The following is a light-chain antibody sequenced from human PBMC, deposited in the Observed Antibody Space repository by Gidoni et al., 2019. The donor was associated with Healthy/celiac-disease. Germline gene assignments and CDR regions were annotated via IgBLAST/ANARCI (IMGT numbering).Light chain of an antibody. CDR3: HLGYT. CDR2: KAS. J-gene: IGKJ2*01. CDR1: QSISSW. V-gene: IGKV1-5*03. Sequence: DIQMTQSPSTLSASVGDRVTITCRASQSISSWLAWYQQKPGKAPKLLIYKASSLESGVPSRFSGSGSGTEFTLTISSLQPDDFATYYCHLGYTFXQXTKLXIK.